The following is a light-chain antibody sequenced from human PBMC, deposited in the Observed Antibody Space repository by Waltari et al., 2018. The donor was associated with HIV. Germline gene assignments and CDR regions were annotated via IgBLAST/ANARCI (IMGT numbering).Light chain of an antibody. J-gene: IGKJ1*01. CDR3: QQYGSSPRA. CDR2: GAS. V-gene: IGKV3-20*01. CDR1: QSVSSSY. Sequence: IVLTQSPGTLSLSPGERATLSCRASQSVSSSYLAWYQQKPGQAPRLLIYGASSRATGIPDRFSGSGSGTDFTLTNSRLEPEDFAVYYCQQYGSSPRAFGQGTKVEIK.